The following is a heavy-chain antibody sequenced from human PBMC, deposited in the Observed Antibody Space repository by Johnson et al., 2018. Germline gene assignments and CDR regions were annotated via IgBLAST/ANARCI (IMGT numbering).Heavy chain of an antibody. CDR1: GFTFSSFA. V-gene: IGHV3-23*04. CDR2: VSGGAGDT. J-gene: IGHJ3*02. D-gene: IGHD3-22*01. CDR3: AKSYYYDTSGRAFDI. Sequence: VQLVESGGGLVQPGGSLRLSCAASGFTFSSFAMSWVRQAPGKGLEWVSTVSGGAGDTYYAVSVKGRFTISRDNSKNTVYLQMNSLRAEDPAIYYCAKSYYYDTSGRAFDIWGQGTMVTVSS.